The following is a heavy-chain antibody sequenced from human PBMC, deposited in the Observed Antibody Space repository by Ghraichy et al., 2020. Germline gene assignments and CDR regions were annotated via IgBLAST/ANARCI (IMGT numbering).Heavy chain of an antibody. CDR1: GFTFSSYW. CDR2: ISSDGSST. J-gene: IGHJ6*02. Sequence: GGSLRLSCAASGFTFSSYWMHWVRQGPGKGLVWVSRISSDGSSTSYADSVKGRFTISRDNAKNTLYLQMNSLRAEDTAVYYCARTPRYCSSTSCYHMDVWGQGTTVTVSS. CDR3: ARTPRYCSSTSCYHMDV. D-gene: IGHD2-2*01. V-gene: IGHV3-74*01.